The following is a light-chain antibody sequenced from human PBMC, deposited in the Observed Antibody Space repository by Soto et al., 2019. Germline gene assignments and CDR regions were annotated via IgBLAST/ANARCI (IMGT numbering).Light chain of an antibody. CDR3: SSYATSRTRPWV. J-gene: IGLJ3*02. CDR1: SSDVGGYNY. CDR2: EVS. V-gene: IGLV2-14*01. Sequence: QSALTQPASVSGSPGQSITISCTGTSSDVGGYNYVSWYQQHPGKAPKLMIYEVSNRPSGVSNRVSGSKSGNTASLTISGLQAEDEADYYCSSYATSRTRPWVFGGGTKLTVL.